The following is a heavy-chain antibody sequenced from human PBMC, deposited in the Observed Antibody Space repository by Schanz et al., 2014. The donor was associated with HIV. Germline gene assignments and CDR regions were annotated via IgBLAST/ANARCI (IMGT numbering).Heavy chain of an antibody. J-gene: IGHJ3*02. Sequence: QVYLVQSGTEVKKPGASVKVACKASGYTFTSYDINWVRQATGQGLEWMGWMNPNSGNTGYAQKFQGRVTMTRNTSISTAYMELSSLRSEDTAVYYCARRALLKWELRYAFDIWGQGTMVTVSS. V-gene: IGHV1-8*01. CDR3: ARRALLKWELRYAFDI. CDR2: MNPNSGNT. D-gene: IGHD1-26*01. CDR1: GYTFTSYD.